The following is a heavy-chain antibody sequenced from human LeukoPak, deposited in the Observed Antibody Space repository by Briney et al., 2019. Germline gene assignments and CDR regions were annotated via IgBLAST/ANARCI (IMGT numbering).Heavy chain of an antibody. CDR3: ARASYYYDSSGYELSGAFDI. Sequence: SVKVSCKASGGTFSSYAISWVRQAPGQGLEWMGGIIPIFGTANYAQKFQGRVTITTDESTSTAYMELSSLRSEDTAVYYCARASYYYDSSGYELSGAFDIWGQGTMVTVSS. CDR2: IIPIFGTA. CDR1: GGTFSSYA. V-gene: IGHV1-69*05. D-gene: IGHD3-22*01. J-gene: IGHJ3*02.